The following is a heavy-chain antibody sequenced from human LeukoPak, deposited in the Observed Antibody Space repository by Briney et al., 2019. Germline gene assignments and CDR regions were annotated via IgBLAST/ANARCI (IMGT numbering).Heavy chain of an antibody. CDR2: IRYDESNK. Sequence: GSLRLSCAASGFTFSYYGMHWVRQAPGKGLEWVAFIRYDESNKYYADSVKDRFTVSRDNSKNTLYLQMNSLRAEDTAVYYCARETVAVAGTGYMDVWGKGTTVTVSS. CDR1: GFTFSYYG. CDR3: ARETVAVAGTGYMDV. J-gene: IGHJ6*03. D-gene: IGHD6-19*01. V-gene: IGHV3-30*02.